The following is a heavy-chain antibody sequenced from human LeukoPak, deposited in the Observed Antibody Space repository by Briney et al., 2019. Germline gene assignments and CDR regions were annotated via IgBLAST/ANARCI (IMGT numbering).Heavy chain of an antibody. CDR2: IWYDGSNI. CDR1: GFTFSSYG. Sequence: PGGSLRLSCAASGFTFSSYGMYWVRQAPGKGLEWVAIIWYDGSNIYYADSVKGRLTISRDNSKNTLFLQINSLRAEDTALYYCARDFCSGGSCYLFDFWGQGTLVTVSS. D-gene: IGHD2-15*01. J-gene: IGHJ4*02. CDR3: ARDFCSGGSCYLFDF. V-gene: IGHV3-33*01.